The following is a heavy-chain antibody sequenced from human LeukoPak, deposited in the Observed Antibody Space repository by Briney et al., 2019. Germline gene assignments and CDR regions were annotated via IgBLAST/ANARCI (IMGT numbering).Heavy chain of an antibody. CDR3: AKDYSASQLVPLYYFNC. J-gene: IGHJ4*02. D-gene: IGHD6-6*01. CDR2: ISYDGSNK. Sequence: GGSLRLSCAASGFTFSSYGMHWVRQAPGKGLEWVAVISYDGSNKYYADSVKGRFTISRDNSKNTLYLQMNSLRAEDTAVYFCAKDYSASQLVPLYYFNCWGQGSLVTVSS. V-gene: IGHV3-30*18. CDR1: GFTFSSYG.